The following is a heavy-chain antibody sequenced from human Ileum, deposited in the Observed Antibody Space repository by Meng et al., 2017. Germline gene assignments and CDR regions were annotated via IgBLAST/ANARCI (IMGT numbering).Heavy chain of an antibody. D-gene: IGHD3-22*01. CDR1: GFSFSRFA. CDR2: ITYQGSAT. Sequence: GESLKISCAASGFSFSRFAMLWVRQAPGKGPEWVSFITYQGSATQYADSVKGRFTISRDNSKNMLYLQMNSLRPDDTAVYYCVRDYNDGSERLDYWGQGTLVTVSS. V-gene: IGHV3-30*01. CDR3: VRDYNDGSERLDY. J-gene: IGHJ4*02.